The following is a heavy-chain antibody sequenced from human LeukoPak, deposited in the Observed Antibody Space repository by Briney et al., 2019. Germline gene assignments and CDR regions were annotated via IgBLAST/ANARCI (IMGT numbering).Heavy chain of an antibody. D-gene: IGHD2-15*01. CDR1: GFTLSSYS. V-gene: IGHV3-21*01. CDR2: ISSSSSYI. Sequence: PGGSLRLSCAASGFTLSSYSMNWVRQAPGKGLEWVSSISSSSSYIYYADSVKGRFTVSRDNAKNSLYLQMNSLRAEDTAVYYCARDAPAGYCSGGSCYSWFDPWGQGTLVTVSS. CDR3: ARDAPAGYCSGGSCYSWFDP. J-gene: IGHJ5*02.